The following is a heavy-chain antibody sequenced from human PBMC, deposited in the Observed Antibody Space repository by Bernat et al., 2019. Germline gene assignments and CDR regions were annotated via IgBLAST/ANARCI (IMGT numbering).Heavy chain of an antibody. J-gene: IGHJ3*02. Sequence: EVQLLESGGDLVQPGGSLRLSCAASGFTFSSYGMSWVRQAPGKGLAWVSSISGSGGSTYYADSVKGRFTISRDNSKNTLYLQMNSLRAEDTAVYYCAKGRLITRRGAFDIWGQGTMVTVSS. CDR1: GFTFSSYG. D-gene: IGHD3-22*01. CDR3: AKGRLITRRGAFDI. CDR2: ISGSGGST. V-gene: IGHV3-23*01.